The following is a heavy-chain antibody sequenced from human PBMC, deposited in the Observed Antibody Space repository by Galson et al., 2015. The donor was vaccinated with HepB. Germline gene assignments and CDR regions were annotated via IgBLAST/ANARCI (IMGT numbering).Heavy chain of an antibody. V-gene: IGHV3-21*01. Sequence: SLRLSCAASGFTFSSYSMNWVRQAPGKGLEWVSSISSSSSYIYYADSVKGRFTISRDNAKNSLYLQMNSLRAEDTAVYYCARDIYDSSGYYGQYYYYGMDVWGQGTTVTVSS. CDR2: ISSSSSYI. CDR3: ARDIYDSSGYYGQYYYYGMDV. J-gene: IGHJ6*02. CDR1: GFTFSSYS. D-gene: IGHD3-22*01.